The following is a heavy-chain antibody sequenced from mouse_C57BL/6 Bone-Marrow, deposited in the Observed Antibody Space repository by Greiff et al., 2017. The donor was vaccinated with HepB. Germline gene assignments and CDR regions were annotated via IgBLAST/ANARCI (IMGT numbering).Heavy chain of an antibody. J-gene: IGHJ3*01. CDR1: GYTFTSYW. Sequence: QVQLQQPGAELVMPGASVKLSCKASGYTFTSYWMHWVKQRPGQGLEWIGEIDPSDSYTNYNQKFKGKSTLTVDKSSSTAYMQLSSRTSEDSAVYYCARGFFAYWGQGTLVTVSA. CDR2: IDPSDSYT. D-gene: IGHD3-1*01. V-gene: IGHV1-69*01. CDR3: ARGFFAY.